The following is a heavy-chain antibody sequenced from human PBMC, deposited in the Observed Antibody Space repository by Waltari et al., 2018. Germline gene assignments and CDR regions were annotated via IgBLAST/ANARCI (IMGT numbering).Heavy chain of an antibody. V-gene: IGHV4-59*01. D-gene: IGHD6-19*01. CDR3: ARVRSEMAADAFDI. Sequence: QVQLQESGPGLVKPSETLSLTCTVSGGSISSYYWSWTRQPPGKGLEWIGYIYYSGSTNYNPSLKSRGTISVDTSKNQFSLKLSSVTTADTAVYYCARVRSEMAADAFDIWGQGTMVTVSS. J-gene: IGHJ3*02. CDR1: GGSISSYY. CDR2: IYYSGST.